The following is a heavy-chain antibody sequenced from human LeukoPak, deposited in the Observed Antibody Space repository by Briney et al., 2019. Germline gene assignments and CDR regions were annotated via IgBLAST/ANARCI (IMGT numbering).Heavy chain of an antibody. CDR3: TTDLGLTMVRGVIVY. CDR2: IKSKGDGETI. D-gene: IGHD3-10*01. V-gene: IGHV3-15*01. J-gene: IGHJ4*02. CDR1: GFTFTNAW. Sequence: GGSLRLSCAASGFTFTNAWMSWVRQAPGKGLEWVGRIKSKGDGETIDNAAPVKGRFTMSRDDSKATLYLQMNSLKAEDTAVYYCTTDLGLTMVRGVIVYWGQGALVTVSS.